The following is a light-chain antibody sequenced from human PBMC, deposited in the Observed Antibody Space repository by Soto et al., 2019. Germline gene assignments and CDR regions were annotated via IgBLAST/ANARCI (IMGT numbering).Light chain of an antibody. CDR3: SAWDNSLNGYV. CDR2: TND. CDR1: FSNIGSNY. Sequence: QSVLTQPPSASGTPGQRVTISCSGRFSNIGSNYVYWYQQLPGTAPKLLIFTNDQRTSGVPGRFSGSKSGTSASLAISGLQSEDEGDYYCSAWDNSLNGYVFGPGTKLTVL. J-gene: IGLJ1*01. V-gene: IGLV1-44*01.